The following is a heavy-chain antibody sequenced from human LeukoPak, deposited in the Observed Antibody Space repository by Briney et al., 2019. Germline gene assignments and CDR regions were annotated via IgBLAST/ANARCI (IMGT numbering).Heavy chain of an antibody. V-gene: IGHV3-23*01. CDR3: ARRDTAHYYYGMDV. CDR2: ISGSGAST. J-gene: IGHJ6*02. D-gene: IGHD5-18*01. Sequence: GGSLRLSCAASGFTFSSYAMSWVRQAPGKGLEWVSAISGSGASTYYADSVKGRFTISRDNSKNTLYLQMNSLRAEDTAVYYCARRDTAHYYYGMDVWGQGTTVTVSS. CDR1: GFTFSSYA.